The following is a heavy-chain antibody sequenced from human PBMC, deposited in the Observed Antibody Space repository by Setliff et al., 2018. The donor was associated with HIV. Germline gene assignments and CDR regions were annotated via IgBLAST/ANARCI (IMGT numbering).Heavy chain of an antibody. CDR3: ATVLMGYTSGWYMFDP. J-gene: IGHJ5*02. D-gene: IGHD6-19*01. CDR2: IYYSGNT. Sequence: SETLSLTCTVSGDSISSYYWSWIRQPPGKGLEWIGYIYYSGNTNYSPSLKSRVTIAADTSKNQFSLRLNSVTAADTAVYYCATVLMGYTSGWYMFDPWGQGTLVTVSS. V-gene: IGHV4-59*01. CDR1: GDSISSYY.